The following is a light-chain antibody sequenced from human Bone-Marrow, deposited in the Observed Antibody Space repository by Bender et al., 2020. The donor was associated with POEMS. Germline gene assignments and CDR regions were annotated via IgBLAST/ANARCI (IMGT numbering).Light chain of an antibody. V-gene: IGLV3-21*02. Sequence: SYELTQAPSVSVAPGQTARITCGGTNIGSYSVQWYQQKPGQAPVVVVYDDRGRPSGIPERFSGSNSANTAALTISWVEAGDEAAYYCQVWHSSSGRGLVFGGGTKLTVL. CDR1: NIGSYS. CDR3: QVWHSSSGRGLV. J-gene: IGLJ2*01. CDR2: DDR.